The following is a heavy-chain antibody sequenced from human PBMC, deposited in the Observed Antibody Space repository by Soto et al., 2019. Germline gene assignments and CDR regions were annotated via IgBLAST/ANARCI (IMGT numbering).Heavy chain of an antibody. J-gene: IGHJ3*02. V-gene: IGHV1-2*02. D-gene: IGHD3-10*01. CDR3: ARDGFDKDWFGELLYDAFDI. CDR1: GYTFTGYY. CDR2: INPNSGGT. Sequence: ASVKVSCKASGYTFTGYYMHWVRQAPGQGLEWMGWINPNSGGTNYAQKFQGRVTMTRDTSISTAYMELSRLRSDDTAVYYCARDGFDKDWFGELLYDAFDIWGQGTMVTVSS.